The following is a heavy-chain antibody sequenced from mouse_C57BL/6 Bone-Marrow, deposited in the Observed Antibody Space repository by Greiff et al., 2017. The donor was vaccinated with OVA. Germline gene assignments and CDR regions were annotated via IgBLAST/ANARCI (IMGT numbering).Heavy chain of an antibody. J-gene: IGHJ1*03. D-gene: IGHD1-1*01. CDR2: IDPENGDT. CDR1: GFNIKDDY. CDR3: TTPITTVPYWYFDV. Sequence: EVQLVESGAELVRPGASVKLSCTASGFNIKDDYMHWVKQRPEQGLEWIGWIDPENGDTEYASKFQGKATITADTSSNTAYLQLSSLTSEDTAVYYCTTPITTVPYWYFDVWGTGTTVTVSS. V-gene: IGHV14-4*01.